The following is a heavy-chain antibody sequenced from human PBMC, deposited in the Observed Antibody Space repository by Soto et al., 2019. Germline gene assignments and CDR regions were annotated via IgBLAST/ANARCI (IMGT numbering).Heavy chain of an antibody. D-gene: IGHD6-13*01. Sequence: SDTLSLTCAVYGGSFSGYYWSWIRQPPGKGLEWIGEINHSGSTNYNPSLKSRVTISVDTSKNQFSLKLSSVTAADTAVYYCARRQGSSWYNYYYYGMDVWGQGTTVTSP. CDR2: INHSGST. CDR1: GGSFSGYY. J-gene: IGHJ6*02. V-gene: IGHV4-34*01. CDR3: ARRQGSSWYNYYYYGMDV.